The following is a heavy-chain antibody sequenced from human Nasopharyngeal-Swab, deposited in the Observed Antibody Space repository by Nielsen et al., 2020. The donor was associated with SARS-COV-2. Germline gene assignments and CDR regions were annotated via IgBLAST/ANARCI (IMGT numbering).Heavy chain of an antibody. CDR2: IGDKDHNYST. J-gene: IGHJ4*02. CDR3: TTDFYFDY. V-gene: IGHV3-73*01. CDR1: GFIFTASA. Sequence: GGSLRLSCAASGFIFTASAIPWVRQASWKWLDFVCLIGDKDHNYSTTYGASVQGRFTISRDDSKNTAFLQMDSLKTEDTALYYCTTDFYFDYWGQGTLVTVSS.